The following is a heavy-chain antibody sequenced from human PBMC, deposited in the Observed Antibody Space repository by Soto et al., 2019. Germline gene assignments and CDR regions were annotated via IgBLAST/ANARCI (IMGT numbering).Heavy chain of an antibody. CDR1: GRSFSGYY. D-gene: IGHD2-15*01. Sequence: QVQLQQWGAGLLKPSETLSLTCAVYGRSFSGYYWSWIRQPPGKGLEWIGEINHSGSTNYNPSLKSRVIISVDTSKNQCSLKLSSETAGETAVYYCARATLRSCGGGSCYPAVGAFDIRGQGTMVTDSS. J-gene: IGHJ3*02. V-gene: IGHV4-34*01. CDR2: INHSGST. CDR3: ARATLRSCGGGSCYPAVGAFDI.